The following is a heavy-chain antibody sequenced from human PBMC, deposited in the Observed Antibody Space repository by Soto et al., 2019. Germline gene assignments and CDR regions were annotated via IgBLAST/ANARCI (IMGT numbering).Heavy chain of an antibody. Sequence: TGGSLRLSCAASGFTVSSNYMSWVRQAPGKGLEWVSVIYSGGSTYYADSVKGRFTISRDNSKNTLYLQMNSLRAEDTAVYYCARGGYDYYYYYGMDVWGQGTTVTVSS. CDR2: IYSGGST. J-gene: IGHJ6*02. D-gene: IGHD5-12*01. V-gene: IGHV3-53*01. CDR1: GFTVSSNY. CDR3: ARGGYDYYYYYGMDV.